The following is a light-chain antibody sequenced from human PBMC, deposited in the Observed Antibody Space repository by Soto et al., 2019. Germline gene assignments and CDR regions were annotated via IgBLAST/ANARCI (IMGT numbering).Light chain of an antibody. J-gene: IGKJ4*01. Sequence: DIQMTQSPSSVSASVGDRVTITCRASQDVGTWLAWYQQKPGTAPKFLIYAASILHGGVPSRFSGSGSGTDFNLTISVLQHDAFATYYCLPANSFPLTFGGGTKVEIK. CDR2: AAS. CDR3: LPANSFPLT. CDR1: QDVGTW. V-gene: IGKV1-12*01.